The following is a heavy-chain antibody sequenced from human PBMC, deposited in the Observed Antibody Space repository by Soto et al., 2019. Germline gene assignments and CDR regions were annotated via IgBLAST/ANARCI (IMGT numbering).Heavy chain of an antibody. CDR2: MNPNSGNT. J-gene: IGHJ6*03. V-gene: IGHV1-8*01. D-gene: IGHD2-2*03. CDR3: KVGYCSSSSCDDYYHYMDV. Sequence: ASVKVSCKASGYTFTNNDINWVRQATGQGLEWMGWMNPNSGNTGYAQKFQGRVTMTRNTSISTAYMELSSLRSEDTAVYYCKVGYCSSSSCDDYYHYMDVWGEGTTVTVSS. CDR1: GYTFTNND.